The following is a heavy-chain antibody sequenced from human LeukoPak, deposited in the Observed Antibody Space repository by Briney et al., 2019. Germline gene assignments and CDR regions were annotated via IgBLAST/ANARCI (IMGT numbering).Heavy chain of an antibody. D-gene: IGHD5-18*01. CDR1: GYTFTSYY. CDR2: XNPSGGST. J-gene: IGHJ5*02. CDR3: ARDVYSYGSNWFDP. V-gene: IGHV1-46*01. Sequence: AAVKVSCKASGYTFTSYYMHWVRQAPGQGLEXXXXXNPSGGSTSYAQKFQGRVTMTSDTSTSTVYMELSSLRSEDTAVYSCARDVYSYGSNWFDPWGQGTLVTVSS.